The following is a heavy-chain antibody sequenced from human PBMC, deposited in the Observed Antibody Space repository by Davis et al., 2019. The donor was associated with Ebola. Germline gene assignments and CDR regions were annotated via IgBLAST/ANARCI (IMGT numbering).Heavy chain of an antibody. D-gene: IGHD6-19*01. J-gene: IGHJ4*02. V-gene: IGHV3-11*01. CDR2: ISSSGSTI. CDR3: ARAVAEGGFDY. Sequence: GESLKISCAASGFTFSSYAMSWIRQAPGKGLEWVSYISSSGSTIYYADSVKGRFTISRDNAKNSLYLQMNSLRAEDTAVYYCARAVAEGGFDYWGQGTLVTVSS. CDR1: GFTFSSYA.